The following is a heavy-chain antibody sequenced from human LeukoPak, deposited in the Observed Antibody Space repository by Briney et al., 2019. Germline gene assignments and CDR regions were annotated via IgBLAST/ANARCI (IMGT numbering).Heavy chain of an antibody. D-gene: IGHD3-22*01. J-gene: IGHJ4*02. CDR1: GDPISSGNYY. Sequence: SQTLSLTCSVSGDPISSGNYYWTWIRQPAGKGLEWIGRIYSTGSTNYNPSLKSRVTISVDTSKNQFSLRLSSVTAADTAVYYCARVTTGGYYNCWGQGTLVTVS. V-gene: IGHV4-61*02. CDR3: ARVTTGGYYNC. CDR2: IYSTGST.